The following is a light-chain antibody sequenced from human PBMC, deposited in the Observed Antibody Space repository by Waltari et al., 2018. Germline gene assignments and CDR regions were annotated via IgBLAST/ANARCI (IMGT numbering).Light chain of an antibody. Sequence: QSALTQPASVSGSPGQSITISCTGTNSDVGNYNLVSWYQQHPGKAPKLLIHDVTQRPSGVSNRFSGSKSGNTASLTISGLQAEDEADYYCCSYAGSTTFIFGGGTKLTVL. CDR3: CSYAGSTTFI. CDR2: DVT. J-gene: IGLJ2*01. CDR1: NSDVGNYNL. V-gene: IGLV2-23*02.